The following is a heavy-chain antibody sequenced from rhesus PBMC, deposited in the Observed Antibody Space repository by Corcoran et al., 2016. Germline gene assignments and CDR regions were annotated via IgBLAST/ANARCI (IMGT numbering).Heavy chain of an antibody. Sequence: QVQLQESGPGVVKPSETLSLTCAVSSYSISSGYDWSWIRQPPGKGLELIGYIYGSSGSTNYNPSLKNRVTISKDTSKNQFSLKLSSVTAADTAVYYCARDRATVDFDYWGQGVLVTVSS. CDR3: ARDRATVDFDY. CDR1: SYSISSGYD. CDR2: IYGSSGST. V-gene: IGHV4-76*01. J-gene: IGHJ4*01. D-gene: IGHD5-36*01.